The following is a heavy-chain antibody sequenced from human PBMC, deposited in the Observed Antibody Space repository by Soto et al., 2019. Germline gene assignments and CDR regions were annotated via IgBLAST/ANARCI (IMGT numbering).Heavy chain of an antibody. Sequence: GGSLRLSCAASGFTFSSYSMNWVRQAPGKGLEWVSYISSSSSTIYYADSVKGRFTISRDNAKNSLYLQMNSLRDEDTAVYYCARAAYYYDSSGYFNDAFDIWGQGTMVTVSS. J-gene: IGHJ3*02. CDR2: ISSSSSTI. D-gene: IGHD3-22*01. CDR3: ARAAYYYDSSGYFNDAFDI. CDR1: GFTFSSYS. V-gene: IGHV3-48*02.